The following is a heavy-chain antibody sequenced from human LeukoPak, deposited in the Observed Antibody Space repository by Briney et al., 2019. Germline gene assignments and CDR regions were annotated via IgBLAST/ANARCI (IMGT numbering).Heavy chain of an antibody. CDR1: GFTLSSYW. Sequence: GGSLRLSCAASGFTLSSYWMHWARQVPGKGLVWVSRINPDGSTTTYADSVKGRFTISRDNAKNTLYLQMNSLRAEDTAVYYCARVRVGAYDFEYWGQGTLVTVSS. J-gene: IGHJ4*02. CDR2: INPDGSTT. D-gene: IGHD3-10*01. V-gene: IGHV3-74*01. CDR3: ARVRVGAYDFEY.